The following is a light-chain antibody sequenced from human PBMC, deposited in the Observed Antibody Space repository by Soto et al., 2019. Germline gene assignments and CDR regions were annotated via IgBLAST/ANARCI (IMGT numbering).Light chain of an antibody. CDR2: EVS. V-gene: IGLV2-8*01. CDR3: SSYAGSNNFRYV. J-gene: IGLJ1*01. Sequence: QSVLTQPPSASGSPGQSVTISCTGTSSDVGGYNYVSWYQQHPGKAPKLMIYEVSKRPSGVPDRFSGSKSGNTASLTVSGLQAEDEADYYCSSYAGSNNFRYVFGTGTKATVL. CDR1: SSDVGGYNY.